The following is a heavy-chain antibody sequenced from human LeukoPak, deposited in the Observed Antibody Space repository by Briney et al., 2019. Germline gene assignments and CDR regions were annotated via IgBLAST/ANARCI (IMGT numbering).Heavy chain of an antibody. J-gene: IGHJ4*02. CDR2: IGGSGSTI. CDR3: AKDLTGSGWYVVLDY. D-gene: IGHD6-19*01. Sequence: GGSLRLSCAASGFTFSSYSMNWVRQAPGKGLEWVSHIGGSGSTIYYADSVKGRFTISRDNSKNTLYLQMNSLRAEDTAVYYCAKDLTGSGWYVVLDYWGQGTLVTVSS. CDR1: GFTFSSYS. V-gene: IGHV3-48*01.